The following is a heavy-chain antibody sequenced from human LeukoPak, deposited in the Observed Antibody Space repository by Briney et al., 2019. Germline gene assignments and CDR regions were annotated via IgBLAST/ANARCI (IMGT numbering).Heavy chain of an antibody. D-gene: IGHD3-16*01. J-gene: IGHJ4*02. CDR3: AGSPPGTFYFDY. V-gene: IGHV3-21*01. CDR1: GFTFSSYS. Sequence: GGSLRLSCAASGFTFSSYSMNWVRQAPGEGLEWVSSISSSSSYIYYADSVKGRFTISRDNAKNSLYLQMNSLRAEDTAVYYCAGSPPGTFYFDYWGQGTLVTVSS. CDR2: ISSSSSYI.